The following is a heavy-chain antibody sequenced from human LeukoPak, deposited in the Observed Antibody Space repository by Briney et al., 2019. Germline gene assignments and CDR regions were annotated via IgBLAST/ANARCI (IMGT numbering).Heavy chain of an antibody. J-gene: IGHJ4*02. CDR1: GFTFANYI. Sequence: GGSLRLSCIASGFTFANYIMTWVRQAPGKGLEWVSTVSYSDGTTYYADSVKGRSTISRDNAKNTLYLQMNSLRAEDTAKYYCAKYSNSSSKIFDYWGQGSLVTVSS. D-gene: IGHD2-2*01. V-gene: IGHV3-23*01. CDR3: AKYSNSSSKIFDY. CDR2: VSYSDGTT.